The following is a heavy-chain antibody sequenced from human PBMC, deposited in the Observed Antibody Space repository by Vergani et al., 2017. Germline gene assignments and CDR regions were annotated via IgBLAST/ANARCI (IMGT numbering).Heavy chain of an antibody. D-gene: IGHD2-15*01. CDR2: IYYSGST. V-gene: IGHV4-59*01. J-gene: IGHJ5*02. CDR3: AREVPYCSGGSCYSENWFDP. Sequence: QVQLQESGPGLVKPSETLSLTCTVSGGSISSYYWSWIRQPPGKGLEWIGYIYYSGSTNYNPSLKSRVTISVDTSKNQFSLKLSSVTAADTAVYYCAREVPYCSGGSCYSENWFDPWGQGTLVTVSS. CDR1: GGSISSYY.